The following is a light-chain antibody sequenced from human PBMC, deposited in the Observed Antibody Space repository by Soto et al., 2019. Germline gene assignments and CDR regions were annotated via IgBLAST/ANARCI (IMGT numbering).Light chain of an antibody. CDR2: DVT. V-gene: IGLV2-14*03. Sequence: QSVLTQPASVSGSPGQSIAISCTGSSSDVGGYNYVSWYQHHPGKAPKLMIYDVTNRLSGVSDRFSGSKSGNTASLTFSGLQAEDEADYYCSSYTSRRNYVFGTGTKVTVL. CDR1: SSDVGGYNY. CDR3: SSYTSRRNYV. J-gene: IGLJ1*01.